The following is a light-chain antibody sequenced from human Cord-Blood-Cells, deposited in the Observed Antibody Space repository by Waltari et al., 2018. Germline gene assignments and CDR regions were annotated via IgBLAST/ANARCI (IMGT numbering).Light chain of an antibody. Sequence: QSALTQPASVSGSPGQSIPISCTGTSSDVGSYNLVSWYQQHPGKAPNLMIYEVSKRPSGVSTRFSGSKAGNTASLTISGLQAEDEADYYCCSYAGSSTYVFGTGTKVTVL. CDR1: SSDVGSYNL. V-gene: IGLV2-23*02. J-gene: IGLJ1*01. CDR3: CSYAGSSTYV. CDR2: EVS.